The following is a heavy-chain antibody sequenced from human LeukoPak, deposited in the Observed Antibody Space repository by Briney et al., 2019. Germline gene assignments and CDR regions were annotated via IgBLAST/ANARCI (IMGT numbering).Heavy chain of an antibody. J-gene: IGHJ4*02. CDR2: ISGSGGST. V-gene: IGHV3-23*01. Sequence: GGSLRLSCAASGFTFSSYAMSWVRQAPGKGLEWVSAISGSGGSTYYADSVKGLFTISTDNSKNTLYLQMNSLRAEDTAVYYCARSLSSRFSGPRRPYYFDSWGQGTLVTVSS. CDR1: GFTFSSYA. D-gene: IGHD3-16*02. CDR3: ARSLSSRFSGPRRPYYFDS.